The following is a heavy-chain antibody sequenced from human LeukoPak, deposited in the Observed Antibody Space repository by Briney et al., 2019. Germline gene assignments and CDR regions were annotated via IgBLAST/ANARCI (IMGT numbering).Heavy chain of an antibody. D-gene: IGHD6-13*01. CDR2: IYSGGST. CDR3: ARPASTRADAFDI. V-gene: IGHV3-53*01. CDR1: GFTVSSNY. J-gene: IGHJ3*02. Sequence: GGSLRLSCAASGFTVSSNYMSWVRQAPGKGLEWVSVIYSGGSTYYADSVKGRFTISRDNSKNTLYLQMNSLRAEDTAVYYCARPASTRADAFDIWGQGTMVTVSS.